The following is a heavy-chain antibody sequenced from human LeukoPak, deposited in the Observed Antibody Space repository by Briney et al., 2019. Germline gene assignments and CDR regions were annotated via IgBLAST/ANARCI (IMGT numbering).Heavy chain of an antibody. D-gene: IGHD6-19*01. J-gene: IGHJ3*02. Sequence: GGSLRLSCAASGFTFSTYGMHRVRQAPGKGLEWVAVIWYGGSNTYYADSVKGRFTISRDNSKNTLYLQMNSLRAEDTAVYYCAKVIIAVAGHDAFDIWGQGTMVTVSS. V-gene: IGHV3-30*02. CDR3: AKVIIAVAGHDAFDI. CDR2: IWYGGSNT. CDR1: GFTFSTYG.